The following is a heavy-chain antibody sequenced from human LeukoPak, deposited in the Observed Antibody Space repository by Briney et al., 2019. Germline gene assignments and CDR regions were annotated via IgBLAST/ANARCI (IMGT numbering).Heavy chain of an antibody. J-gene: IGHJ5*01. CDR1: GFTFSDYS. CDR3: AKDRHAPGRYCSSTSCFPFDS. V-gene: IGHV3-11*01. CDR2: ISRSGSTK. D-gene: IGHD2-2*01. Sequence: PGGSLRLSCAASGFTFSDYSMRWIRQAPGKGLEWVSSISRSGSTKYYADSVKGRFTISRDNTKNTLYLQMNSLRAEDTAVYYCAKDRHAPGRYCSSTSCFPFDSWGQGTLVTVSS.